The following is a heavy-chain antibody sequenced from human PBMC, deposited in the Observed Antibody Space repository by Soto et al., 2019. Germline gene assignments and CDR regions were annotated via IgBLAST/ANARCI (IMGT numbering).Heavy chain of an antibody. CDR1: GFTFTSSA. V-gene: IGHV1-58*01. CDR2: IAVGSGYT. J-gene: IGHJ4*02. CDR3: AADATAWQQMVPSDY. Sequence: SVKVSCKASGFTFTSSAFQWVRQARGQRLEWKGWIAVGSGYTNYAQRFQDRVTLTRDMSTATTYMELSRLTSEDTAIYYCAADATAWQQMVPSDYWGQGTLVTVSS. D-gene: IGHD2-8*01.